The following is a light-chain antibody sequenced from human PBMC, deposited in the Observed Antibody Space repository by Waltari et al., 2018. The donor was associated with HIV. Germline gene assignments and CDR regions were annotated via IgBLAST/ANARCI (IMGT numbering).Light chain of an antibody. CDR3: QSYDMSQSGSLV. Sequence: QSVLTQPPSVSGAPGQRVTIACTGTRSNSGAGFDVSCLQQIPANAPKLLIHDHNIRPSGVPDRFSGSKSGTSASLAITGLQSEDEADYYCQSYDMSQSGSLVFGGGTKLTVL. CDR1: RSNSGAGFD. V-gene: IGLV1-40*01. CDR2: DHN. J-gene: IGLJ2*01.